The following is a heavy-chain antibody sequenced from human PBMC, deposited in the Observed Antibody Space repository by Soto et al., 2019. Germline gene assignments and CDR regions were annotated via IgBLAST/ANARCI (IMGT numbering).Heavy chain of an antibody. V-gene: IGHV3-21*01. J-gene: IGHJ2*01. Sequence: EVQLVESGGGLVKPGGSLRLSCAASGFTFSSYSMNWVRQAPGKGLELVSSISSSSSYIYYAESVKGRFTISRDNAKNSLYLQMNSLRAEDTAVYYCAKESIAADTYWYFDLWGRGTLVTFSS. CDR3: AKESIAADTYWYFDL. D-gene: IGHD6-13*01. CDR2: ISSSSSYI. CDR1: GFTFSSYS.